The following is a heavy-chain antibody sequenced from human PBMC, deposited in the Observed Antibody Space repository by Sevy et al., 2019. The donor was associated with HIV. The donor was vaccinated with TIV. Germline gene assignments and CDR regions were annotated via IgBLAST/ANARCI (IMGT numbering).Heavy chain of an antibody. J-gene: IGHJ4*02. CDR2: IYPGDSET. D-gene: IGHD3-22*01. CDR3: ARRGYDTSGYPQYYFDY. CDR1: GYRFTSYW. V-gene: IGHV5-51*01. Sequence: GESLKISCKASGYRFTSYWIAWVRQMPGKGLEWMGIIYPGDSETRYSPSFQGQVTISADKSISTAYLPWSSLRASDTAMFFCARRGYDTSGYPQYYFDYWGQGTLVTVSS.